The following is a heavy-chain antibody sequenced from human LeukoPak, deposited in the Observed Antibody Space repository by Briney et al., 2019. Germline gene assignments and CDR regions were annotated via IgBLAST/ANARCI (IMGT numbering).Heavy chain of an antibody. CDR1: GCSISSGGNY. Sequence: TLSLTCTVSGCSISSGGNYWSWLRQHPGKGLEWIGYIYYSGSTYYNPSLKSRVTISVDTSKNQFSLKLSSVTAADTAVYYCARGGGKGVVPAATKYYFDYRGQGTLVTVSS. CDR3: ARGGGKGVVPAATKYYFDY. D-gene: IGHD2-2*01. J-gene: IGHJ4*02. CDR2: IYYSGST. V-gene: IGHV4-31*03.